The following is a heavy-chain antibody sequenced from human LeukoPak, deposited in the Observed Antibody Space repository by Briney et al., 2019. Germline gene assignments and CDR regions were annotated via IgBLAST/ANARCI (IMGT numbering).Heavy chain of an antibody. D-gene: IGHD6-19*01. CDR3: AQTTGWPGFDF. J-gene: IGHJ4*02. CDR2: IYNGRNT. CDR1: GASTSSRY. V-gene: IGHV4-59*08. Sequence: SETLSLTCSASGASTSSRYWSWIRQSPGRTLEWIGHIYNGRNTKYNPSLTSRVTISVDTSKNQFSLSLTSVTAADTAIYYCAQTTGWPGFDFWGPGALVTVFS.